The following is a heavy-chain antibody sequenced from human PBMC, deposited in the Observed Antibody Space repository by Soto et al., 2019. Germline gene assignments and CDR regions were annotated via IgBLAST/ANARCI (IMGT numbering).Heavy chain of an antibody. CDR3: AKDSHSSGWYANYYYMDV. V-gene: IGHV3-23*01. Sequence: PGGSLRLSCAASGFTFSSYAMSWVRQAPGKGLEWVSAISGSGGSTYYADSVKGRFTISRDNSKNTLYLQMNSLRAEDTAVYYCAKDSHSSGWYANYYYMDVWGKGTTVTVSS. D-gene: IGHD6-19*01. CDR2: ISGSGGST. J-gene: IGHJ6*03. CDR1: GFTFSSYA.